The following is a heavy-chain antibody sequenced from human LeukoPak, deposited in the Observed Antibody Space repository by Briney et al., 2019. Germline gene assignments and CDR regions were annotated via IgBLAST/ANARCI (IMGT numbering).Heavy chain of an antibody. CDR2: IYYSGST. J-gene: IGHJ6*02. V-gene: IGHV4-59*08. CDR1: GGSLSSYY. Sequence: SGTLSLTCTVPGGSLSSYYWSWIRQPPGKGLEWIGYIYYSGSTNYNPSLKSRVTISVDTSKNQFSLKLSSVTAADTAVYYCASHSFTMPLDVWGQGTTVTVSS. CDR3: ASHSFTMPLDV. D-gene: IGHD2-2*01.